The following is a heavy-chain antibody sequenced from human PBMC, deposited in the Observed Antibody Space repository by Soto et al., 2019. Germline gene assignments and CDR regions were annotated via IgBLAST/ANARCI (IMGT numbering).Heavy chain of an antibody. Sequence: GVSLRLSCAASGFTFSSYSMDWVRQAPWTGLEWVSYIRSSSSTIYYADSVNGRFTISRDNAKNSLYLQMNSLRDEDTAVYYCARGAPRVRVTTTWYFDLWGRGTLVTVSS. CDR3: ARGAPRVRVTTTWYFDL. CDR1: GFTFSSYS. V-gene: IGHV3-48*02. J-gene: IGHJ2*01. D-gene: IGHD4-17*01. CDR2: IRSSSSTI.